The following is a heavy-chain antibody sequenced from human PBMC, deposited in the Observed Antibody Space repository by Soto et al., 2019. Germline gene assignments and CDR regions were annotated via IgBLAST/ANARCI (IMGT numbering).Heavy chain of an antibody. CDR3: ARLRSGSYYTPAYFQH. CDR1: GGSISSSSYY. J-gene: IGHJ1*01. Sequence: QLQLQESGPGLVKPSETLSLTCTVSGGSISSSSYYWGWIRQPPGKGLEWIGSIYYSGSTYYNPSLKSRVTISVDTSKNQCSLKRSSVTAADTAVYYCARLRSGSYYTPAYFQHWGQGTLVTVSS. CDR2: IYYSGST. D-gene: IGHD1-26*01. V-gene: IGHV4-39*01.